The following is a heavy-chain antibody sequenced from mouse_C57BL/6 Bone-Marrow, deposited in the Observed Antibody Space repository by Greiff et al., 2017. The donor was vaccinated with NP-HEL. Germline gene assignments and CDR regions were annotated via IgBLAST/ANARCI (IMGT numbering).Heavy chain of an antibody. CDR2: ISSGGSYT. Sequence: DVMLVESGGDLVKPGGSLKLSCAASGFTFSSYGMSWVRQTPDKRLEWVATISSGGSYTYYPDSVKGRFTISRDNAKNTLYLQMSSLKSEDTAMYYCARHGDGYLAWFAYWGQGTLVTVSA. V-gene: IGHV5-6*02. J-gene: IGHJ3*01. D-gene: IGHD2-3*01. CDR1: GFTFSSYG. CDR3: ARHGDGYLAWFAY.